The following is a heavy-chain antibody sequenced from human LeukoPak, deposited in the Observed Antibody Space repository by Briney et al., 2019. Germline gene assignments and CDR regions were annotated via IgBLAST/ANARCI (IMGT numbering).Heavy chain of an antibody. V-gene: IGHV3-74*01. J-gene: IGHJ4*02. CDR3: AGTGGSYYLPFDY. CDR2: VNSDGSST. CDR1: GFTFSSYS. D-gene: IGHD1-26*01. Sequence: PGGSLRLSCAASGFTFSSYSMNWVRQAPGKGLVWVSRVNSDGSSTIYADSVKGRFTISRDNAKNSLYLQMNSLRDEDTAVYHCAGTGGSYYLPFDYWGQGTLVTVSS.